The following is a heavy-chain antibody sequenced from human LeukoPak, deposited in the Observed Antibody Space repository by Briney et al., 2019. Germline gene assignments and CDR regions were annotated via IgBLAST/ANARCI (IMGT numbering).Heavy chain of an antibody. CDR3: ARVGNDFWSGYGYYYYYMDV. CDR1: GGSISSYY. Sequence: SETLPLTCTVSGGSISSYYWSWIRQPPGKGLEWIGYIYYSGSTNYNPSLKSRVTISVDTSKNQFSLKLSSVTAADTAVYYCARVGNDFWSGYGYYYYYMDVWGKGTTVTVSS. D-gene: IGHD3-3*01. J-gene: IGHJ6*03. CDR2: IYYSGST. V-gene: IGHV4-59*01.